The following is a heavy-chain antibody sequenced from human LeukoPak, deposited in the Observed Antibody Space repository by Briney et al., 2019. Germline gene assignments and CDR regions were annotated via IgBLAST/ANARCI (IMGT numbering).Heavy chain of an antibody. D-gene: IGHD3-3*01. CDR2: IYYSGST. Sequence: PSQTLSLTCTVSGGSISSGDYYWSWIRQPPGKGLEWIGYIYYSGSTYYNPSLKSRATISVDTSKNQFSLKLSSVTAADTAVYYCARDNTAIFGATYYFDYWGQGTLVTVSS. CDR3: ARDNTAIFGATYYFDY. V-gene: IGHV4-30-4*08. J-gene: IGHJ4*02. CDR1: GGSISSGDYY.